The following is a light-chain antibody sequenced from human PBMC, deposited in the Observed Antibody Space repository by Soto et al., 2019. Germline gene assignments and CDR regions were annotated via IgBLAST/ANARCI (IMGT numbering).Light chain of an antibody. CDR1: QSVYNN. J-gene: IGKJ1*01. Sequence: EIVMPQSPATPSVSPGERANLSCRASQSVYNNLAWYQQKPCQAHRLIIYGASTRATGIPARFSGSGSGTEFTLTISSLQSDDFAVYYCLQYEKWPTWTFGQGTKLDIK. CDR3: LQYEKWPTWT. V-gene: IGKV3-15*01. CDR2: GAS.